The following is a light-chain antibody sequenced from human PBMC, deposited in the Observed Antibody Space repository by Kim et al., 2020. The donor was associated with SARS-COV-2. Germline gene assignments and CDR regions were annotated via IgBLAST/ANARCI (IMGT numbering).Light chain of an antibody. Sequence: ASVGDGVTITCQASQDIANYLAWYQQKPGKVPKLLVYAASALKSGVPSRFSGRRSGTDFTLTISNLQPEDVATYYCQKYDSAPWTFGQGTKVEIK. CDR1: QDIANY. CDR3: QKYDSAPWT. J-gene: IGKJ1*01. V-gene: IGKV1-27*01. CDR2: AAS.